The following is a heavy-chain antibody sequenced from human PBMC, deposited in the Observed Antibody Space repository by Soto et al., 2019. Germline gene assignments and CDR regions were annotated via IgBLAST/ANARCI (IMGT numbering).Heavy chain of an antibody. D-gene: IGHD1-1*01. V-gene: IGHV3-23*01. CDR3: AKGRGKNWNFDY. J-gene: IGHJ4*02. CDR2: ISGSGGTA. Sequence: EVQLLESGGGSVQPGGSLRLSCAASGFTFSSYAMHWVRRPPGKGLEWVSSISGSGGTAYYADSVKGRFSISRDSLVNTLYLQMNSLRAEDTAVNYCAKGRGKNWNFDYWGQGTLVTVSP. CDR1: GFTFSSYA.